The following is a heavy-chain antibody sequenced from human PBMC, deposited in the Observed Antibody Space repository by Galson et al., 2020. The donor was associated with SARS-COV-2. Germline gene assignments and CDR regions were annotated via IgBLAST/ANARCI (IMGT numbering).Heavy chain of an antibody. J-gene: IGHJ3*01. V-gene: IGHV2-5*02. CDR2: ISWVDDE. CDR3: AHRRSDSDEGGDDGDFFLGAFDV. Sequence: SGPTMVNSTQSLTLTCTFSVFSLTPSAVGVVWISQPPGTALEWLGIISWVDDERSSPSLKCMLTITMDPSKHQVVLTMTNMDPVDTATYYCAHRRSDSDEGGDDGDFFLGAFDVWGQGTMVTVSS. D-gene: IGHD2-21*01. CDR1: VFSLTPSAVG.